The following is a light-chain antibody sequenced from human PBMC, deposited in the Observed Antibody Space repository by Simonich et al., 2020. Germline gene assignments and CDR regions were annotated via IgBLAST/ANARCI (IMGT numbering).Light chain of an antibody. CDR1: SSDVGGYNL. V-gene: IGLV2-23*01. CDR3: CSYAGSYTLV. CDR2: EGS. J-gene: IGLJ2*01. Sequence: QSALTQPASVSGSPGPSITISCTGTSSDVGGYNLVSWYQQHPGKAPKLMIYEGSKRPSGVSNRFSGSKSGNTASLTISGLQAEDEADYYCCSYAGSYTLVFGGGTKLTVL.